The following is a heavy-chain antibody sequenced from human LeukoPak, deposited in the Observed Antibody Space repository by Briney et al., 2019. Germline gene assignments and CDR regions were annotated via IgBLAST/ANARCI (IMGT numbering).Heavy chain of an antibody. CDR3: ARDLVGYSSSWRFDAFDI. D-gene: IGHD6-13*01. Sequence: SETLSLTCTVSGGSISSYYWSWIRQPPGKGLEWIGYIYYSGSTNYNPSLKSRVTISVDTSKNQFPLKLSSVTAADTAVYYCARDLVGYSSSWRFDAFDIWGQGTMVTVSS. V-gene: IGHV4-59*01. CDR2: IYYSGST. J-gene: IGHJ3*02. CDR1: GGSISSYY.